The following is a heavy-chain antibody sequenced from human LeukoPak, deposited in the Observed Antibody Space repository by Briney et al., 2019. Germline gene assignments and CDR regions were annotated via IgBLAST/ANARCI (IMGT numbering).Heavy chain of an antibody. CDR3: ASNYYGSGSYLGDPWFDP. CDR1: GDSISSYY. J-gene: IGHJ5*02. V-gene: IGHV4-59*08. Sequence: PSETLSLTCTVSGDSISSYYWNWIRRPPGKGLERIGYIYYSGSTNYNPSLKSRVTISVDTSKNQVSLKLSSVTAADTAVYYCASNYYGSGSYLGDPWFDPWGQGTLVTVSS. CDR2: IYYSGST. D-gene: IGHD3-10*01.